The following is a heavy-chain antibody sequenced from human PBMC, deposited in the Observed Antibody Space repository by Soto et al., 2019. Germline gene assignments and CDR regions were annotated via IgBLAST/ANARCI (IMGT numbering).Heavy chain of an antibody. Sequence: GGSVRLSCAASGFTFSSYAMSWVRQAPGKGLEWVSAISGSGGSTYYADSVKGRFTISRDNSKNTLYLQMNSLRAEDTAVYYCAKEPRYVWGSYQRGNYFDYWGQGTLVTVSS. CDR2: ISGSGGST. J-gene: IGHJ4*02. CDR3: AKEPRYVWGSYQRGNYFDY. V-gene: IGHV3-23*01. CDR1: GFTFSSYA. D-gene: IGHD3-16*02.